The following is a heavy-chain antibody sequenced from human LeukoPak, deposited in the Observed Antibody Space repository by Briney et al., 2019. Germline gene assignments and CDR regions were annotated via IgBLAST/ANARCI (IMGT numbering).Heavy chain of an antibody. V-gene: IGHV1-2*02. Sequence: ASVKVSCKASGYPFTGYYIHWVRQAPGQGLEWLGWINPKNGATSCAQKFQGRVTMTTDTSITTAYMDRSSLRSDDTAVYYCGRRGGYYDYWGQGTLVTVSS. CDR3: GRRGGYYDY. J-gene: IGHJ4*02. CDR1: GYPFTGYY. CDR2: INPKNGAT.